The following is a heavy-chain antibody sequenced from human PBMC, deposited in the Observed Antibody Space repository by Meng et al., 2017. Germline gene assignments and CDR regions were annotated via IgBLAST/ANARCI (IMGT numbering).Heavy chain of an antibody. D-gene: IGHD6-19*01. CDR1: GGTFSSYA. CDR2: IIPIFGTA. Sequence: QVRLVQSGAEVKKPGSSAKVSCKASGGTFSSYAISWVRQAPGQGLEWMGGIIPIFGTANYAQKFQGRVTITADKSTSTAYMELSSLRSEDTAVYYCHSGWYQAGDDYWGQGTLVTVSS. J-gene: IGHJ4*02. V-gene: IGHV1-69*06. CDR3: HSGWYQAGDDY.